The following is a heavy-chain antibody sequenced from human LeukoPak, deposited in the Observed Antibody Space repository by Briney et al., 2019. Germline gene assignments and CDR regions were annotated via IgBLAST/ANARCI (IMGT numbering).Heavy chain of an antibody. V-gene: IGHV1-2*06. J-gene: IGHJ4*02. CDR2: INPNSGGT. Sequence: ASVKVSCKASGGTFSSYAISWVRQAPGQGLEWMGRINPNSGGTNYAQKFQGRVTMTRDTSISTAYMELSRLRSDDTAVYYCARGERTVADYWGQGTLVTVSS. CDR1: GGTFSSYA. CDR3: ARGERTVADY. D-gene: IGHD4-23*01.